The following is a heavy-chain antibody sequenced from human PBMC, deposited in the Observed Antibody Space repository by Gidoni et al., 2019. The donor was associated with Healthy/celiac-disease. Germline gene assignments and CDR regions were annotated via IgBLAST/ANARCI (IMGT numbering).Heavy chain of an antibody. Sequence: QVQLQQRGAGLLKPSETLSLTCAVSGGSFSGYYWSWIRQPPGKGLEWIGEINHSGSTNYNPSLKSRVTISVDTSKNQFSLKLSSVTAADTAVYYCARVGGGGPRPRGWFDPWGQGTLVTVSS. CDR1: GGSFSGYY. V-gene: IGHV4-34*01. J-gene: IGHJ5*02. D-gene: IGHD3-16*01. CDR3: ARVGGGGPRPRGWFDP. CDR2: INHSGST.